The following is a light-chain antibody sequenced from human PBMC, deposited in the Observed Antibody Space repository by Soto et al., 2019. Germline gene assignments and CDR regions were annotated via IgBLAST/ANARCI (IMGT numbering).Light chain of an antibody. CDR2: GAS. V-gene: IGKV3-20*01. CDR3: QQYGSSPLT. J-gene: IGKJ4*01. CDR1: QSVSSNY. Sequence: EIVLTQSPGTLSLSPGERATLSCRASQSVSSNYLAWYQQKPGQAPRLLIYGASSRATAIPDRFSGSGSGTDSTPTLGSLQPEDFAVYDCQQYGSSPLTFGGGTKVEVK.